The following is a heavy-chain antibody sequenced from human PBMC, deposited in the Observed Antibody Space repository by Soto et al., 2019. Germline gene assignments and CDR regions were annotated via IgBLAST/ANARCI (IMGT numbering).Heavy chain of an antibody. D-gene: IGHD1-20*01. CDR1: GYAFTHYY. J-gene: IGHJ4*02. CDR3: ARVGGLEYNWGDF. CDR2: INPSGGAT. V-gene: IGHV1-46*01. Sequence: QVELVQSGAEVRKPGASVKLSCKASGYAFTHYYIHWVRQAPGQGLEWMGVINPSGGATSYGQTFQGRITMTTDPSTSTVYMDLSSLRPGDTAVYYCARVGGLEYNWGDFWGQGTLVAVYS.